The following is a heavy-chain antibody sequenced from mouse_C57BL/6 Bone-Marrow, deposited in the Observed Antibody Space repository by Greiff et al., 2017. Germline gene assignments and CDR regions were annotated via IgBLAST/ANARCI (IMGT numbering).Heavy chain of an antibody. CDR1: GFSLTSYG. CDR3: ARNHYGSSYWYFDV. J-gene: IGHJ1*03. Sequence: QVQLKESGPGLVQPSQSLSITCTVSGFSLTSYGVHWVRQSPGKGLEWLGVIWSGGSTDYNAAFISRLSISKDNSKSHVFFKMNSLQADDTSIYYCARNHYGSSYWYFDVWGTGTTVTVSS. V-gene: IGHV2-2*01. CDR2: IWSGGST. D-gene: IGHD1-1*01.